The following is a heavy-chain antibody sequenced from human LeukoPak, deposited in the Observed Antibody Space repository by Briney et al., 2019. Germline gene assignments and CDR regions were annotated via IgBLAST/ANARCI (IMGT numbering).Heavy chain of an antibody. CDR3: ARGAIAAAGHRDY. V-gene: IGHV1-8*01. Sequence: ASVNVSCKASGYTLTSYDFNWVRLATGQGLEWMGWMNPNSGNTGYAQNFQGRVTMTRNTSISTAYMELSSLRSEYTAVYYCARGAIAAAGHRDYWGQGTLVTVSS. CDR2: MNPNSGNT. D-gene: IGHD6-13*01. J-gene: IGHJ4*02. CDR1: GYTLTSYD.